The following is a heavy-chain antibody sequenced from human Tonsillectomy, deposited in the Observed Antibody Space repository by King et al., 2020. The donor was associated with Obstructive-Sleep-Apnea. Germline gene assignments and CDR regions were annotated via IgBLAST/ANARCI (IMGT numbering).Heavy chain of an antibody. Sequence: VQLVESGAEVKKPGASVKVSCKASGYTFTSYYMHCVRQAPGQGLEWMGIINPSGGSTSYAQKFQGRVTMTRDTSTSTVSMGLSSLRSEDTAVYYCARDIVVVVAATGGGDYYYYGMDVWGQGTTVTVSS. CDR1: GYTFTSYY. CDR2: INPSGGST. V-gene: IGHV1-46*03. J-gene: IGHJ6*02. D-gene: IGHD2-15*01. CDR3: ARDIVVVVAATGGGDYYYYGMDV.